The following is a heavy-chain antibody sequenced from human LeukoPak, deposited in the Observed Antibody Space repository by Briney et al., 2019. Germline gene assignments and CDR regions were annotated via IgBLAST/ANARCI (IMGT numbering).Heavy chain of an antibody. CDR1: GGSISSYY. J-gene: IGHJ4*02. D-gene: IGHD5-12*01. V-gene: IGHV4-59*01. Sequence: SETLSLTCTVYGGSISSYYWSWLRQPPGKGVEWVGYIYYSGSTNYNPSLKSRVTISVDTSKNQFSLKLSSVTAADTAVYYCARESPGGYDDDYWGQGTLVTVSS. CDR2: IYYSGST. CDR3: ARESPGGYDDDY.